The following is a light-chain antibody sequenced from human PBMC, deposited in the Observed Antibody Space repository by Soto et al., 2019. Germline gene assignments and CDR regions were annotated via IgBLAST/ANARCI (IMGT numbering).Light chain of an antibody. V-gene: IGKV3-20*01. CDR3: KQYGSSQWT. CDR2: GAS. Sequence: DIVLTQSPGTLSFSPGERATLSCRASQSLSNRYLAWYQQKPGQAPRLLISGASSRATGIPDRFSGSGSGKEFTLTISTLGPEDFAVYYCKQYGSSQWTFGQGTKVDIX. CDR1: QSLSNRY. J-gene: IGKJ1*01.